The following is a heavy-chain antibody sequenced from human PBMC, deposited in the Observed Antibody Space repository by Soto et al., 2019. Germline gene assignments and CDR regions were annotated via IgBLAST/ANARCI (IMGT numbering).Heavy chain of an antibody. CDR3: ARYCSSTSCYSGWFDP. J-gene: IGHJ5*02. D-gene: IGHD2-2*01. CDR2: IYYSGST. V-gene: IGHV4-31*03. Sequence: SETLSLTCTVSGGSISSGGYYWSWIRQHPGKGLEWIGYIYYSGSTYYNPSLKSRVTISVDTSKNQFSLKLSSVTAADTAVYYCARYCSSTSCYSGWFDPWGQGTLVTVSS. CDR1: GGSISSGGYY.